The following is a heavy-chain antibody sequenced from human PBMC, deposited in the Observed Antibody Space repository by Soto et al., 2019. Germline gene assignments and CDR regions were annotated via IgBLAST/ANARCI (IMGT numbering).Heavy chain of an antibody. Sequence: QVQLVESGGDVVQPGRSLRLSCAASGFTFKDCAMHWVRQAPGKGLEWVSIIFNDAGNEYYTESVKGRFTISRDNSKNTLYLQMTSLRDEDTAFYYCAKEKGTGGTPNAAFDVWGQGTGSPSLQ. V-gene: IGHV3-33*06. CDR2: IFNDAGNE. J-gene: IGHJ3*01. CDR1: GFTFKDCA. D-gene: IGHD2-8*02. CDR3: AKEKGTGGTPNAAFDV.